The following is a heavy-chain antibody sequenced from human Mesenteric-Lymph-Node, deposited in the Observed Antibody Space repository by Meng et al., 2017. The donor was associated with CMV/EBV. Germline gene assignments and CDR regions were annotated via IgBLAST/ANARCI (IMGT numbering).Heavy chain of an antibody. D-gene: IGHD3-9*01. Sequence: GESLKISCAASGFTFSSYAMSWVRQAPGKGLEWVSAISGSGGSTYYADSVKGRFTISRDNSKNTLYLQMNSLRAEDTAVYYCAKDTHYDILIGYYTHFDYWGQGTLVTVSS. CDR3: AKDTHYDILIGYYTHFDY. CDR1: GFTFSSYA. V-gene: IGHV3-23*01. CDR2: ISGSGGST. J-gene: IGHJ4*02.